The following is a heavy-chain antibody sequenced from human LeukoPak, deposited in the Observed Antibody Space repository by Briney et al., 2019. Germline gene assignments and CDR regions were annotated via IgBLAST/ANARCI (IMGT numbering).Heavy chain of an antibody. Sequence: SVKVSCKASGGTFSSYAISWVRQAPGQGLEWMGGIIPIFGTANYAQKFQGRVTITADESTSTAYMELSSLRSEDTAVYYCARVRSSVGAVSYYFDYWGQGTLVTVSS. D-gene: IGHD1-26*01. CDR3: ARVRSSVGAVSYYFDY. J-gene: IGHJ4*02. CDR2: IIPIFGTA. V-gene: IGHV1-69*13. CDR1: GGTFSSYA.